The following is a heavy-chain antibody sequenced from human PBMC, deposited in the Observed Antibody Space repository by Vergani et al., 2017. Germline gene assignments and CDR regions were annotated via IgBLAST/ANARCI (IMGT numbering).Heavy chain of an antibody. V-gene: IGHV7-4-1*02. CDR2: INTNTGNT. J-gene: IGHJ6*03. CDR1: GYTFTSYA. CDR3: ASRRLPPASYYYYYMDV. D-gene: IGHD5-12*01. Sequence: QVQLVQSGSELKKPGASVKVSCKASGYTFTSYAMNWVRQAPGQGLAWMGWINTNTGNTTYAQGFKGRFVFSLDTSVSTAYLQISSLKAEDTAVYYCASRRLPPASYYYYYMDVWGKGTTVTVSS.